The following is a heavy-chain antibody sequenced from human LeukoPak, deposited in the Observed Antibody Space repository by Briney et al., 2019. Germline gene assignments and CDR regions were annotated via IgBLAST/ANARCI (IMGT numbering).Heavy chain of an antibody. Sequence: ASVKVSCKASGGTFSSYAISWVRQAPGQGLEWMGGIIPIFGTANYAQKFQGRVTITADESTSTAYMELSSLRSEDTAVYYCASLADYAPSGAFDIWGQGTMVTVSS. CDR3: ASLADYAPSGAFDI. V-gene: IGHV1-69*13. CDR1: GGTFSSYA. J-gene: IGHJ3*02. D-gene: IGHD4-17*01. CDR2: IIPIFGTA.